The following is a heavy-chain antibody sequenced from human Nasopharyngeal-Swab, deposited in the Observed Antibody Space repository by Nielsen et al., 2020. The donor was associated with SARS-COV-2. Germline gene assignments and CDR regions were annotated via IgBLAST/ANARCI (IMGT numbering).Heavy chain of an antibody. D-gene: IGHD4-11*01. Sequence: GGSLRLSCAASGSTFSNFAMSWVRQTPGKGLEWVSTITAGGGTVCADSVKGRFTISRDNSKNTLYLQMNSLRAEDTALYYCAGDNYRHWGQGTLVTVSS. CDR2: ITAGGGT. J-gene: IGHJ4*02. CDR3: AGDNYRH. CDR1: GSTFSNFA. V-gene: IGHV3-23*01.